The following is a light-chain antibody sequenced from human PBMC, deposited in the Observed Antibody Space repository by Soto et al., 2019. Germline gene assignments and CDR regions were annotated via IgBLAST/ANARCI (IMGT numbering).Light chain of an antibody. CDR1: QSISRW. Sequence: DIQMTQSPSTLSASVGDRVSITCRASQSISRWLAWYQQKPGTAPKLLIYDASSFLSGVPSRFSGSGSGTEFTLTISSLQPDDVATYYGQRTYNAPPWTFGQGTKVDIK. CDR2: DAS. CDR3: QRTYNAPPWT. V-gene: IGKV1-5*01. J-gene: IGKJ1*01.